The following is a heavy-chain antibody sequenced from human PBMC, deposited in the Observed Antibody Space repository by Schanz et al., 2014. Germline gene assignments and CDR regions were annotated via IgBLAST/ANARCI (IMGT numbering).Heavy chain of an antibody. J-gene: IGHJ4*02. V-gene: IGHV3-74*01. CDR1: GFTFSSHW. CDR3: ARWFLIRGVILDS. Sequence: GQLVESGGGVVQPGKSLRLSCAASGFTFSSHWMHWVRQDPGKGLVWVARINSVGSNTDYADSVTGRFTISRDNSRDTVYLQMNSLRADDTAMYYCARWFLIRGVILDSWGQGTLVTVSS. CDR2: INSVGSNT. D-gene: IGHD3-10*01.